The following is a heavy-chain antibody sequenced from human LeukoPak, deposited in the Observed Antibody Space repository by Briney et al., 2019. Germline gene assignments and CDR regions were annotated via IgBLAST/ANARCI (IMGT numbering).Heavy chain of an antibody. CDR2: ISGRDGST. V-gene: IGHV3-23*01. CDR3: AKGNLRGPPPNIDY. Sequence: PGGSLRVSCAASGFTFSSYAMGWVRQAPGKGLEWVSAISGRDGSTYYADSVKGRFIISRDNSKNTLYLQMNSLRAEDTAVYYCAKGNLRGPPPNIDYWGQGTLVTVSS. J-gene: IGHJ4*02. CDR1: GFTFSSYA. D-gene: IGHD5/OR15-5a*01.